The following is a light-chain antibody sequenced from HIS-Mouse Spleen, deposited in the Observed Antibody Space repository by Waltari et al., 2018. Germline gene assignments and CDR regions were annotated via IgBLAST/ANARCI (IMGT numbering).Light chain of an antibody. CDR1: QSISSW. CDR2: KAS. Sequence: DIQMTQSPSTLSASVGDRVTITCRASQSISSWLAWYQQKPGKAPKLLIYKASSLESVVPSRFSGSGSGTEFTLTISSLQPDDFATYYCQQSGTFGQGTKVEIK. J-gene: IGKJ1*01. V-gene: IGKV1-5*03. CDR3: QQSGT.